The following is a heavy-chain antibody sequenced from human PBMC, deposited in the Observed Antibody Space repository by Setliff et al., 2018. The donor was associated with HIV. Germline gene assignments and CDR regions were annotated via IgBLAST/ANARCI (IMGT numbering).Heavy chain of an antibody. J-gene: IGHJ4*02. Sequence: SETLSLTCSVSGGSISSGNYYWGWTRQPAGKGLEWIGHIYTAGAIKYNPSLKSRITISVDKSKNQFSLKLNSVTAADTAMYYRERGGQSSGYGIELWGQGTLVTVSS. D-gene: IGHD5-12*01. V-gene: IGHV4-61*09. CDR3: ERGGQSSGYGIEL. CDR2: IYTAGAI. CDR1: GGSISSGNYY.